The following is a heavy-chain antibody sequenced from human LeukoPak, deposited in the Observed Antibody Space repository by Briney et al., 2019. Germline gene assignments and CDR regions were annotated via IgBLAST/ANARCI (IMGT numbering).Heavy chain of an antibody. V-gene: IGHV3-23*01. CDR3: AKGLLYVNLDY. J-gene: IGHJ4*02. CDR2: ISGSGGST. Sequence: GGSLRLSCAASGLTFSSYAVSWVRQAPGKGLEWVSAISGSGGSTYYADSVKGRFTISRDNSKNTLYLQMNSLRAEDTAVYYCAKGLLYVNLDYWGQGTLVTVSS. D-gene: IGHD5/OR15-5a*01. CDR1: GLTFSSYA.